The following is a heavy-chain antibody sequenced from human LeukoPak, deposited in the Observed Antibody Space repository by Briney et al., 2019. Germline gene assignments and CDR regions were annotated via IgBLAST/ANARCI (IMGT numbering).Heavy chain of an antibody. CDR2: ISYDGSNK. V-gene: IGHV3-30*04. CDR3: AKEYYDFWSGYPEPPRGPFDY. CDR1: GFTFSSYA. D-gene: IGHD3-3*01. Sequence: GGSLRLSCAASGFTFSSYAMHWVRQAPRKGLGWVAVISYDGSNKYYADSVKGRFTTSRDNSKNTLYLQMNSLRAEDTAVSYCAKEYYDFWSGYPEPPRGPFDYWGQGTLVTVSS. J-gene: IGHJ4*02.